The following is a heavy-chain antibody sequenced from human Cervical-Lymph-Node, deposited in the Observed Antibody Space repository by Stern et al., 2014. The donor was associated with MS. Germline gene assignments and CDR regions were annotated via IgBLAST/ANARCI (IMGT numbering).Heavy chain of an antibody. V-gene: IGHV5-51*01. J-gene: IGHJ3*02. CDR2: IYPGDSDT. Sequence: EVQLVESGAEVKKPGESLKISCKGSGYSFTSYWIGWVRQMPGKGLEWLGIIYPGDSDTRYRPAFQSQGNISAPQDISTAYLQWSSLKASDTAMYYCARTAVWEHDAFDIWGQGTMVTVSS. D-gene: IGHD1-26*01. CDR3: ARTAVWEHDAFDI. CDR1: GYSFTSYW.